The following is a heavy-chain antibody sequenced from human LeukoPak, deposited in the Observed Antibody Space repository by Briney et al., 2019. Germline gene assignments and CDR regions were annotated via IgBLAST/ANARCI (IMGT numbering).Heavy chain of an antibody. CDR2: IYTSGST. V-gene: IGHV4-4*07. Sequence: SETLSLTCTVSGGSISSYYWSWIRQPAGKGLEWIGRIYTSGSTYYNPSLKSRVTISVDTSKNQFSLKLSSVTAADTAVYYCARDLGSGSYYGTDAFDIWGQGTMVTVSS. CDR3: ARDLGSGSYYGTDAFDI. D-gene: IGHD1-26*01. J-gene: IGHJ3*02. CDR1: GGSISSYY.